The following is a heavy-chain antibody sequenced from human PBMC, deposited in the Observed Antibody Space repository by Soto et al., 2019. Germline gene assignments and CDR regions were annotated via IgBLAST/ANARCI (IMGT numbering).Heavy chain of an antibody. CDR1: GVSISSSNW. J-gene: IGHJ6*02. Sequence: SETLSLTCAVSGVSISSSNWWSWVRQPPGEGLEWIGEIYHSGSTNYNPSLKSRVTISVDKSKNQFSLKLSSVTAEDTAVYYCARGVEQQMVIYYYYGMEVWGQGTKGTVSS. CDR3: ARGVEQQMVIYYYYGMEV. D-gene: IGHD6-13*01. V-gene: IGHV4-4*02. CDR2: IYHSGST.